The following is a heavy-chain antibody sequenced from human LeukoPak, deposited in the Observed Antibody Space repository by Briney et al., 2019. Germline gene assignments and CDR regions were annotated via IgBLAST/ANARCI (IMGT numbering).Heavy chain of an antibody. Sequence: GGSLRLSCAASGFTFSSYAMSWVRQAPGKGLEWVSAISGSGGSTYYADSVKGRFTISRDNSKNTLYLQMNSLRAEDTAVFYCAKSSSSSLLGYWGQGTLVTVSS. CDR3: AKSSSSSLLGY. D-gene: IGHD6-6*01. CDR1: GFTFSSYA. V-gene: IGHV3-23*01. J-gene: IGHJ4*02. CDR2: ISGSGGST.